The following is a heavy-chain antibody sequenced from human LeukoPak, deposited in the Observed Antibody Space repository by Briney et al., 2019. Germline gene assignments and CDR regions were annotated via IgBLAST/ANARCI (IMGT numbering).Heavy chain of an antibody. CDR1: GGTISSYY. CDR2: IYCSGST. D-gene: IGHD3-16*01. CDR3: ARQPYMITFGGVEYYLDY. J-gene: IGHJ4*02. V-gene: IGHV4-59*08. Sequence: SETLSLTCTVSGGTISSYYWSWIRQPPGKGLEWIGYIYCSGSTNYNPSLKSRVTISVDTSKNQFSLKLSSVTAADTAVYYCARQPYMITFGGVEYYLDYWGQGTLVTVSS.